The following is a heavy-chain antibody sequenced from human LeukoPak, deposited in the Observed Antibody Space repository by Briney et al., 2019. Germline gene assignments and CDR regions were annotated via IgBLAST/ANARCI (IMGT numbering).Heavy chain of an antibody. CDR1: GGSFSGYY. CDR2: INHSGST. CDR3: ARGLSAIVH. J-gene: IGHJ4*02. D-gene: IGHD2-21*02. Sequence: PSETLSLTCAVYGGSFSGYYWSWIRQPPGKGLEWIGEINHSGSTNYNPSLKSRVTVSVDTSKNQFSLKLSSVTAADTAVYYCARGLSAIVHWGQGTLVTVSS. V-gene: IGHV4-34*01.